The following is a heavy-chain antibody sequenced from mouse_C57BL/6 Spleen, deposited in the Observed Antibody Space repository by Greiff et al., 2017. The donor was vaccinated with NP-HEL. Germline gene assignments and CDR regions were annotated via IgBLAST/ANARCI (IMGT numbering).Heavy chain of an antibody. CDR3: TRGITTVVARYFDV. V-gene: IGHV5-9-1*02. J-gene: IGHJ1*03. D-gene: IGHD1-1*01. CDR2: ISSGGDYI. Sequence: EVQLQESGAGLVKPGGSLKLSCAASGFTFSSYAMSWVRQTPEKRLEWVAYISSGGDYIYYAHTVKGRFTISRDNARNTLYLQMSSLKSEDTSMYYCTRGITTVVARYFDVWGTGTTVTVSS. CDR1: GFTFSSYA.